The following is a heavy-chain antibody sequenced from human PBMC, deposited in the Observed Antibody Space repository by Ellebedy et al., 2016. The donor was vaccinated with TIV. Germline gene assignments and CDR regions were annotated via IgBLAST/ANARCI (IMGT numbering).Heavy chain of an antibody. V-gene: IGHV3-7*01. J-gene: IGHJ5*02. CDR1: GFSFRSYW. CDR3: ARRGSYGDYAVQVDSWFDR. Sequence: GGSLRLSCVASGFSFRSYWMSWVRQAPGKGLEWVANIYQDGSDQYYADSVKGRFTISRDNANKSLFLQMNSLRVDDTAVYYCARRGSYGDYAVQVDSWFDRWGRGTLVTVSS. CDR2: IYQDGSDQ. D-gene: IGHD4-17*01.